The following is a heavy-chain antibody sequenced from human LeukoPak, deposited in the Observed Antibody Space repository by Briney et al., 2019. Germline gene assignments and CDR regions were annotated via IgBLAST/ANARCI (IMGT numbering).Heavy chain of an antibody. V-gene: IGHV1-18*01. J-gene: IGHJ4*02. D-gene: IGHD3-9*01. CDR1: GYTFTSYG. CDR3: ARDRLLRYFDWGDIWYFDY. CDR2: ISAYNGNT. Sequence: ASVKVSCKASGYTFTSYGISWVRQAPGQGLEWMGWISAYNGNTNYAPKLQGRVTMTTDTSTSTAYMELRSLRSDDTAVYYCARDRLLRYFDWGDIWYFDYWGQGTLVTVSS.